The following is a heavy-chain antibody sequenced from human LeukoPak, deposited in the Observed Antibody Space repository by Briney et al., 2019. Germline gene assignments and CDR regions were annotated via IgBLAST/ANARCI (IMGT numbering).Heavy chain of an antibody. CDR3: AILSATRFDY. D-gene: IGHD2-15*01. CDR1: GFTFSSYS. CDR2: IRYDGSNK. J-gene: IGHJ4*02. Sequence: GGSLRLSCAASGFTFSSYSMNWVRQAPGKGLEWVAFIRYDGSNKYYADSVKGRFTISRDNSKNTLYLQMNSLRAEDTAVYYCAILSATRFDYWGQGTLVTVSS. V-gene: IGHV3-30*02.